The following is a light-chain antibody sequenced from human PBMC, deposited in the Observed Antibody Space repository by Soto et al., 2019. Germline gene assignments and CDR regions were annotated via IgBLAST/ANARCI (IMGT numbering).Light chain of an antibody. Sequence: DIQMTQSPSSLSASVGDRVTITCRASQSSSNYLNWYQQKPGKAPKLLIYTASSLQSGVPSRFGGSGSGTDFTLTISSLQPEDFATYYCQQSYNSPPWTFGQGTKVEIK. CDR1: QSSSNY. V-gene: IGKV1-39*01. J-gene: IGKJ1*01. CDR2: TAS. CDR3: QQSYNSPPWT.